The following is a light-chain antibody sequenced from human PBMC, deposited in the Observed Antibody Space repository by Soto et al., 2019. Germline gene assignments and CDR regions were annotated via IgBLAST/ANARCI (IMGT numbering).Light chain of an antibody. J-gene: IGKJ2*01. CDR2: AAS. CDR1: QSISSY. Sequence: DIQMTQSPSSLSASVGDRVTITCRASQSISSYLNWYQQKPGKAPKLLIYAASSLQSGVPSRFSGSGSGTDFTLTISSLQPEDFAXYXXQQSYSTPPYTFGQGTKLEIK. CDR3: QQSYSTPPYT. V-gene: IGKV1-39*01.